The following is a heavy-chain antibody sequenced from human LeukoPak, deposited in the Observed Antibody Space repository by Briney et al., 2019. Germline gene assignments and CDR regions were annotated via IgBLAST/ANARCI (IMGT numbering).Heavy chain of an antibody. CDR3: ARGREVAGTVGY. Sequence: ASVKVSCKASGYTFTGHYIHWVRQAPGQGLEWMGWVHPNSDGTKSAQKFQGRVTMTRDTSISTAYMELSRLTSDDTAVYYCARGREVAGTVGYWGQGTLVTVSS. D-gene: IGHD6-19*01. J-gene: IGHJ4*02. V-gene: IGHV1-2*02. CDR1: GYTFTGHY. CDR2: VHPNSDGT.